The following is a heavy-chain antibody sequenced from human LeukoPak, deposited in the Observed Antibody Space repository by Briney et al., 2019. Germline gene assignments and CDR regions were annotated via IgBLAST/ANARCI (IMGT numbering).Heavy chain of an antibody. CDR1: GFTFSSYS. D-gene: IGHD6-19*01. J-gene: IGHJ4*02. V-gene: IGHV3-21*01. Sequence: XRLSCAASGFTFSSYSMNGGRQAPGKGLEGGSSISSSSRYIYYADSVKGGFTISRDKAKNTLYLQMNSLRAQDTAVYYCARHPATYIAVAGHFDYWGQGTLVTVSS. CDR2: ISSSSRYI. CDR3: ARHPATYIAVAGHFDY.